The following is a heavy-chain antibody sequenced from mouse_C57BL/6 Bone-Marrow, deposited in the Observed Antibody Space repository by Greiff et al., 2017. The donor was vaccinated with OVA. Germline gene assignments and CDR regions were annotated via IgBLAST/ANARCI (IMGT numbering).Heavy chain of an antibody. V-gene: IGHV7-1*01. CDR1: GFTFSDFY. CDR3: ARDAGKGAMDY. J-gene: IGHJ4*01. D-gene: IGHD1-3*01. CDR2: SRNKANDYTT. Sequence: EVQRVESGGGLVQSGRSLRLSCATSGFTFSDFYMEWVRQAPGKGLEWIAASRNKANDYTTEYSASVKGRFIVSRDTSQSILYLQMNALRAEDTAIYYCARDAGKGAMDYWGQGTSVTVSS.